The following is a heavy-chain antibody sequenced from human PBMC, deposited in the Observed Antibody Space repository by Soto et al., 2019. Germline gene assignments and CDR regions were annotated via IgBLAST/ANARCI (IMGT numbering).Heavy chain of an antibody. J-gene: IGHJ4*02. Sequence: QVQLVESGGGVVQPGRSLRLSCAASGFTFSSYGRHWVRQAPGKGLGWVAVISYDGSNKYYADSVKGRFTISRDNSKNTLYLQMNSLRAEDTAVYYCAKDYGSGSYVHWGQGTLVTVSS. CDR2: ISYDGSNK. CDR1: GFTFSSYG. CDR3: AKDYGSGSYVH. V-gene: IGHV3-30*18. D-gene: IGHD3-10*01.